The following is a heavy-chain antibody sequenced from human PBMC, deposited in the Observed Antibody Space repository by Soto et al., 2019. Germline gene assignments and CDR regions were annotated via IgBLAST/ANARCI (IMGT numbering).Heavy chain of an antibody. J-gene: IGHJ3*02. V-gene: IGHV4-59*01. CDR1: GGSISGYY. D-gene: IGHD4-17*01. CDR2: IYYSGST. CDR3: AKDYGDYVGAFDI. Sequence: SETLSLTCTVSGGSISGYYWSWIRQPPGKGLEWIGYIYYSGSTNYNPSLKSRVTISVDTSKNQFSLKLSSVTAADTAVYYCAKDYGDYVGAFDIWGQGTMVTVSS.